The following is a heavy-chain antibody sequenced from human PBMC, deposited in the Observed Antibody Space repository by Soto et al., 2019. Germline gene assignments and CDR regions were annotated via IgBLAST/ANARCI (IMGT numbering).Heavy chain of an antibody. D-gene: IGHD3-22*01. J-gene: IGHJ5*02. V-gene: IGHV1-69*12. CDR1: GGTFSSYA. Sequence: QVQLVQSGAEVKKPGSSVKVSCKASGGTFSSYAITWVRQAPGQGLEWMGGIIPIFGTANYAQKFQARVTITADDSTSTADMERSSLRSEDTAVYYCARDRGPSSGYYPYWFDPWGQGILVTVSS. CDR3: ARDRGPSSGYYPYWFDP. CDR2: IIPIFGTA.